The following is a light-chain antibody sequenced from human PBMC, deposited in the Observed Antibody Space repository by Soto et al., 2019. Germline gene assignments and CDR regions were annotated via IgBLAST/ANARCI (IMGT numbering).Light chain of an antibody. CDR1: QGIGNY. CDR2: GAS. V-gene: IGKV1-27*01. CDR3: QKYNSAPHT. Sequence: DIQMTQSPSSRSASVGDRVTITCRASQGIGNYLAWYQQKPGKAPNLLISGASTLQSGVRSRFSGSGSGTDFTLTISSLQPEDVATYYCQKYNSAPHTFGGWTKVEIK. J-gene: IGKJ4*01.